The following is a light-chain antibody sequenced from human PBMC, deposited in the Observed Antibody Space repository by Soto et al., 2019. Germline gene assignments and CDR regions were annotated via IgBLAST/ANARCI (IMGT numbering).Light chain of an antibody. CDR2: GAS. CDR3: QQFGNSLT. V-gene: IGKV3-11*01. CDR1: ENVRTF. Sequence: EVVLTQSPATLSLSPGERATLSCRASENVRTFVDWYQQKPGQAPRLLIHGASNRATGIPARFSGSGSGTDFTLTISRLEPEDFAVYFCQQFGNSLTFGGGTKVDIK. J-gene: IGKJ4*01.